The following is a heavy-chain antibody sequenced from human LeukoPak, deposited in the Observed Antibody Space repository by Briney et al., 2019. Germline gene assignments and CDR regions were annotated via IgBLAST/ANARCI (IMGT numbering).Heavy chain of an antibody. V-gene: IGHV3-23*01. CDR2: ISGSLDST. CDR1: GFTLRSYG. J-gene: IGHJ4*02. Sequence: HSGGSLRLSCATSGFTLRSYGMSWVRQAPGKGLEWVSSISGSLDSTYYADSVKGRFTISRDNSKNTLYLETNNLKAEDTAIYYCATRSVVGRGGQGTLVIVSS. CDR3: ATRSVVGR. D-gene: IGHD1-26*01.